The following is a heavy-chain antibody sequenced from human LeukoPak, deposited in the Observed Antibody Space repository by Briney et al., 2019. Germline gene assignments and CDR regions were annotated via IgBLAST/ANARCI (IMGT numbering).Heavy chain of an antibody. CDR2: ISSSSSTI. J-gene: IGHJ1*01. Sequence: PGGSLRLSCAASGFTVSSNYMSWVRQAPGKGLEWVSYISSSSSTIYYADSVKGRFTISRDNAKNSLYLQMNSLRAEDTAVYYCQAAGGHWGQGTLVTVSS. D-gene: IGHD6-13*01. CDR3: QAAGGH. CDR1: GFTVSSNY. V-gene: IGHV3-48*04.